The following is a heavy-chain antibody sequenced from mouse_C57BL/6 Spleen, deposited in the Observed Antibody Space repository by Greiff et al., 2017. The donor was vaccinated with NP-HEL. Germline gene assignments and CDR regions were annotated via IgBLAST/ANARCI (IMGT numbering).Heavy chain of an antibody. CDR1: GYSITSGYY. CDR2: ISYDGSN. V-gene: IGHV3-6*01. J-gene: IGHJ2*01. Sequence: EVQRVESGPGLVKPSQSLSLTCSVTGYSITSGYYWNWIRQFPGNKLEWMGYISYDGSNNYNPSLKNRISITRDTSKNQFFLKLNSVTTEDTATYYCARAYDGYYLYYFDYWGQGTTLTVSS. D-gene: IGHD2-3*01. CDR3: ARAYDGYYLYYFDY.